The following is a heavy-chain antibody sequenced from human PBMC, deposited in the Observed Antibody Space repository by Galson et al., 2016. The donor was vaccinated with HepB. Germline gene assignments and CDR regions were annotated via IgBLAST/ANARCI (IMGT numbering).Heavy chain of an antibody. CDR3: ARRSRKDNSDGSGRTFDY. J-gene: IGHJ4*02. CDR2: IYHSGST. V-gene: IGHV4-4*02. D-gene: IGHD3-10*01. CDR1: GGSISSSNW. Sequence: SETLSLTCAVSGGSISSSNWWSWVRQPPGKGLEWIGEIYHSGSTNYNPSLKSRVTISVDKSKNQFSLKLSSVTAADTAVYYCARRSRKDNSDGSGRTFDYWGQGTLVTVSS.